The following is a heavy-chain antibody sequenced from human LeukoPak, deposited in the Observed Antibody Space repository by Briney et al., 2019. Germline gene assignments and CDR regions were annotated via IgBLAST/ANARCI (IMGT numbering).Heavy chain of an antibody. CDR2: IKQDGSEK. CDR1: GFTFSSYW. V-gene: IGHV3-7*01. CDR3: ARAWVSGYYYDSSGYGVSDY. J-gene: IGHJ4*02. D-gene: IGHD3-22*01. Sequence: PGGSLRLSCAASGFTFSSYWMSWVRQAPGKGLEWVANIKQDGSEKYYVDSVKGRFTISRDNAKNSLYLQMNSLRAEDTAVYYCARAWVSGYYYDSSGYGVSDYWGQGTLVTVSS.